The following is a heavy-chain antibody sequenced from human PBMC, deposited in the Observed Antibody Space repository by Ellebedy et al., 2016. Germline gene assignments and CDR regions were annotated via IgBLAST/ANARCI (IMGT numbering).Heavy chain of an antibody. CDR3: ATLYYDPFDP. D-gene: IGHD3-3*01. CDR1: GFTFSSYG. CDR2: ISSSSSTI. Sequence: GGSLRLSXAASGFTFSSYGMNWVRQAPGKGLEWVSYISSSSSTIYYADSVKGRFTISRDNAKNSLYLQMNSLREEDTAVYYCATLYYDPFDPWGQGTLVTVSS. V-gene: IGHV3-48*02. J-gene: IGHJ5*02.